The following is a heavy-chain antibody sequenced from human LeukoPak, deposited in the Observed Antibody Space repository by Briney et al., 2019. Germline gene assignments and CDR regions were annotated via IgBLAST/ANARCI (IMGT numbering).Heavy chain of an antibody. CDR3: ASEFNNNWPFDY. J-gene: IGHJ4*02. CDR1: GYTFTGYF. V-gene: IGHV1-2*05. CDR2: INPNSGGT. D-gene: IGHD1-1*01. Sequence: ASVKVSCKASGYTFTGYFMHWVRQAPGQGLEWMGRINPNSGGTDYAQKFQGRVTMTRDTSINTVYMELSRLRSDDTDVYYCASEFNNNWPFDYGRQSPVVSVSS.